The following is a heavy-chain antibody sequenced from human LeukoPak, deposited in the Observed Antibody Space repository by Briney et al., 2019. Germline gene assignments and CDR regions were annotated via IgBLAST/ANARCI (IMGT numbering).Heavy chain of an antibody. Sequence: PGGSLRLSCAASGFPFSAYSMNWVRQAPGKGLEWVSSISGSSSYMFYADSVKGRLTISRDNAKNSLYLQMNSLRAEDTAVYYCAKAYYDSSGYSYYFDYWGQGTLVTVSS. CDR2: ISGSSSYM. J-gene: IGHJ4*02. CDR1: GFPFSAYS. V-gene: IGHV3-21*01. D-gene: IGHD3-22*01. CDR3: AKAYYDSSGYSYYFDY.